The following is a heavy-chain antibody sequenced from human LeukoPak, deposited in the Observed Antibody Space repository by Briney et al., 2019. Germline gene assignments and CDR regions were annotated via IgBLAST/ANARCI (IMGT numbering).Heavy chain of an antibody. CDR3: VRGAMVSKPGDF. CDR2: VYSTGNV. V-gene: IGHV4-34*04. CDR1: SGAFSGFY. D-gene: IGHD2-8*01. Sequence: SETLSLTCAVYSGAFSGFYWSWIRQPPGKGLEWIGSVYSTGNVYQSPSLQSRAAISVDASNNSFSLTLQSVTAADTAVYFCVRGAMVSKPGDFWGPGTLVIVSS. J-gene: IGHJ4*02.